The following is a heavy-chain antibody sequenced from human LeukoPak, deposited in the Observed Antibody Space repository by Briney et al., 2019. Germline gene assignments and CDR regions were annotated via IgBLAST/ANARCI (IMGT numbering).Heavy chain of an antibody. J-gene: IGHJ5*02. V-gene: IGHV5-10-1*01. CDR3: ARLGSNNYFDP. CDR2: IDPSDSYT. Sequence: GASLKISCKGSGYSFTSYWISWVRQMPGKGLEWMGRIDPSDSYTNYSPSLQGHVTISADKSINTAYLQWSSLKASDTAMYYCARLGSNNYFDPWGQGTLVTVSS. CDR1: GYSFTSYW. D-gene: IGHD7-27*01.